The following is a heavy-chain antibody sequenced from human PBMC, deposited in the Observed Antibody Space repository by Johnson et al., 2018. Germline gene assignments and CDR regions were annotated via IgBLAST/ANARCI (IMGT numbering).Heavy chain of an antibody. CDR2: VYYSGSS. V-gene: IGHV4-59*01. D-gene: IGHD3-16*02. Sequence: QVQLVESGPGLLKPSETLSLACAVSGDSISSYYWTWLRQPPGKGREWIGFVYYSGSSNYHPSLRSRVTMSVDMSKNQFSLRLTSVTAADTAVYYWARGRGDVVIIHASNTRTNGLDVWGQGTTVTVSS. CDR3: ARGRGDVVIIHASNTRTNGLDV. CDR1: GDSISSYY. J-gene: IGHJ6*02.